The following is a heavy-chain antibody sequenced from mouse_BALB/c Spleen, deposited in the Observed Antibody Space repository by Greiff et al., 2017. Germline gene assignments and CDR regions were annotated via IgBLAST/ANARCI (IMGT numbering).Heavy chain of an antibody. D-gene: IGHD2-3*01. J-gene: IGHJ4*01. CDR3: ARWLLRDYAMDY. CDR2: IDPYYGGT. V-gene: IGHV1-39*01. Sequence: EVKLMESGPELEKPGASVKISCKASGYSFTGYNMNWVKQSNGKSLEWIGNIDPYYGGTSYNQKFKGKATLTVDKSSSTAYMQLKSLTSEDSAVYYCARWLLRDYAMDYWGQGTSVTVSS. CDR1: GYSFTGYN.